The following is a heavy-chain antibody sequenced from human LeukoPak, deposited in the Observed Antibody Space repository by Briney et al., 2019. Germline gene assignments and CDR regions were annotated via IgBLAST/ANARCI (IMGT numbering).Heavy chain of an antibody. Sequence: ASVKVSCKASGYTFTSYDINWVRQATGQGLEWMGWMNPNSGNTGYAQKFQGRVTITRNTSINTAYMELSSLRSEDTAVYYCAIVVVPAANDAFDIWGQGTMVTVSS. V-gene: IGHV1-8*03. CDR3: AIVVVPAANDAFDI. J-gene: IGHJ3*02. CDR2: MNPNSGNT. D-gene: IGHD2-2*01. CDR1: GYTFTSYD.